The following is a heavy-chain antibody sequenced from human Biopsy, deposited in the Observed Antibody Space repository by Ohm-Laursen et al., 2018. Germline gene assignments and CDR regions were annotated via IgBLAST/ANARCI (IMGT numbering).Heavy chain of an antibody. V-gene: IGHV4-61*01. CDR1: GDSVSSGSFY. CDR3: ARGMRSSGWPYFDS. D-gene: IGHD6-19*01. CDR2: IYDRGSTA. Sequence: TLSLTCTVSGDSVSSGSFYWTWIRQPPGQGLEYIGHIYDRGSTANYNPSPESRVTMSVDMPKNQFSLKLSSVTAADTAIYYCARGMRSSGWPYFDSWGQGTLVTVSS. J-gene: IGHJ4*02.